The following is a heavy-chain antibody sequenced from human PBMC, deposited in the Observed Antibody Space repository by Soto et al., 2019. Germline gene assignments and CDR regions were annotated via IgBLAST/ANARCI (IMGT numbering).Heavy chain of an antibody. CDR3: ARVWGGAFDI. Sequence: QVQLQESGPGLVKPSETLSLTCTVSGGSISSYYWCWIRQPPGKGLEWIGYIYYGASTNYNPSLKSRVTISVDTSKNQFSLELSSVTAADTAVYYCARVWGGAFDIWGQGTMVTVSS. V-gene: IGHV4-59*01. D-gene: IGHD3-10*01. CDR1: GGSISSYY. J-gene: IGHJ3*02. CDR2: IYYGAST.